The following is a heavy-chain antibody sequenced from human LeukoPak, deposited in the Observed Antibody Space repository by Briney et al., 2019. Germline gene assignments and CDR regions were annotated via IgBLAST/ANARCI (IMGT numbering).Heavy chain of an antibody. CDR1: GFTFSSFW. D-gene: IGHD1-1*01. Sequence: GGFLRLSCVASGFTFSSFWMQWVRQAPGKGLVCVSRINTDGSNTNYADSVRGRFTISRDSAKNTLYLQMNSLRAEDTAVYYCARIGTSLAAYWGQGTLVTVSS. J-gene: IGHJ4*02. CDR3: ARIGTSLAAY. CDR2: INTDGSNT. V-gene: IGHV3-74*01.